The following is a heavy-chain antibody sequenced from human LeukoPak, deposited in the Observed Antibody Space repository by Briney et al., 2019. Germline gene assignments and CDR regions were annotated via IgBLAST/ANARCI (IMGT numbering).Heavy chain of an antibody. J-gene: IGHJ6*03. CDR3: ARSTISPPLGYYYMDV. Sequence: GASVKVSCKVSGYTLTELSMHWVRQAPGKGLEWMGGFDPEDGETIYAQKFQGRVTMTEDTSTDTAYMELSSLRSEDTAVYYCARSTISPPLGYYYMDVWGKGTTVTVSS. V-gene: IGHV1-24*01. D-gene: IGHD5/OR15-5a*01. CDR2: FDPEDGET. CDR1: GYTLTELS.